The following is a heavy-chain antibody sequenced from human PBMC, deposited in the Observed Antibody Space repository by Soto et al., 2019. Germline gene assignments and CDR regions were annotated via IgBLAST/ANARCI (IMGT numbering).Heavy chain of an antibody. V-gene: IGHV4-30-4*01. D-gene: IGHD6-13*01. Sequence: PSETLSLTCTVSGGSISSGDYYWSWIRQPPGKGLEWIGYIYYSGSTYYNPSLKSRVTISVDTSKNQFSLKLSSVTAADTAVYYCARGLGYSSSWYFDYWGQGTLVTVSS. CDR1: GGSISSGDYY. CDR3: ARGLGYSSSWYFDY. J-gene: IGHJ4*02. CDR2: IYYSGST.